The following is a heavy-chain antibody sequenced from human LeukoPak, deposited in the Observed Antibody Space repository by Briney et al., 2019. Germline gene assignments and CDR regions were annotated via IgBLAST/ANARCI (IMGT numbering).Heavy chain of an antibody. Sequence: GGSLRLSCAASGFTFDDYAMHWVRQAPGKGLEWXXGITWNSGSIDYADSVKGRFTISRDNAENSLYLQMNSLRAEDTALYYCAKSRSGGNYGDFDYWGQGTLVTVSS. CDR2: ITWNSGSI. CDR1: GFTFDDYA. J-gene: IGHJ4*02. CDR3: AKSRSGGNYGDFDY. D-gene: IGHD1-7*01. V-gene: IGHV3-9*01.